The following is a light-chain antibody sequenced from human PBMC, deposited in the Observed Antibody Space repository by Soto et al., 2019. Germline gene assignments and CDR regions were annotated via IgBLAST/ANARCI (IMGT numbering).Light chain of an antibody. Sequence: QSALTQPPSVSGSPGQSVTISCTGTSSDVGRYNHVSWYQQPPRTAPKLMIYDVNNRPSGVPDRFSGSKSGNTASLTISGLLAEDEADYYCSSYTTSGSSFVVFGGRTKLTVL. CDR2: DVN. V-gene: IGLV2-18*02. CDR1: SSDVGRYNH. CDR3: SSYTTSGSSFVV. J-gene: IGLJ2*01.